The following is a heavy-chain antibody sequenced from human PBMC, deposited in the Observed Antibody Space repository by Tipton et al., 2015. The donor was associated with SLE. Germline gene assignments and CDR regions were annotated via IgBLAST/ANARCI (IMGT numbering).Heavy chain of an antibody. CDR1: GGSINGYY. D-gene: IGHD2-21*01. Sequence: TLSLTCSVSGGSINGYYWSWIRQPPGKGLEWIGYIHYSGTTNYNPSLTSRVTISVDTSQNQFSLRLSSVTAADTAVYYCARAKSAMGSYDTWGQGAQVTVSS. CDR3: ARAKSAMGSYDT. J-gene: IGHJ5*02. V-gene: IGHV4-59*01. CDR2: IHYSGTT.